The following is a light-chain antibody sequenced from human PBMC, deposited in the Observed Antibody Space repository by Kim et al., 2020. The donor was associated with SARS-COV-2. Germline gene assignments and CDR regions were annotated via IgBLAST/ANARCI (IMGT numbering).Light chain of an antibody. J-gene: IGKJ4*01. Sequence: SPGESVTLPCRASQSVRNNLAWYQHKPGQAPRLLLYSASTRATDIPARFSGSGSGTEFTLTISSLQSEDFAVYYCQQYDNWPPVTFGGGTKVDIK. CDR2: SAS. V-gene: IGKV3-15*01. CDR1: QSVRNN. CDR3: QQYDNWPPVT.